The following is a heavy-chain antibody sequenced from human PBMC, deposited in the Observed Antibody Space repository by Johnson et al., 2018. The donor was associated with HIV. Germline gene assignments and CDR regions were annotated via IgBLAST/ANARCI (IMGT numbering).Heavy chain of an antibody. CDR2: INSDGSST. D-gene: IGHD5-18*01. CDR3: ARERDTDMAGDAFDI. CDR1: GFTFSSYW. J-gene: IGHJ3*02. V-gene: IGHV3-74*01. Sequence: VQLVESGGDLEQPGGSLRLSCAASGFTFSSYWMHWVRQGPGKGLVWVSRINSDGSSTRYADSVKGRFTISRDNAKNTLYLQMNSLRAEDTAVYYCARERDTDMAGDAFDIWGQGTMVTVSS.